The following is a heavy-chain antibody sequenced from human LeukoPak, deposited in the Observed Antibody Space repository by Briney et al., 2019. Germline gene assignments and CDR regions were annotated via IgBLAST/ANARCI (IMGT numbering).Heavy chain of an antibody. CDR3: ARLGDTYYFDY. D-gene: IGHD5-18*01. V-gene: IGHV4-39*01. J-gene: IGHJ4*02. CDR1: GGSISSYY. CDR2: IYYSGST. Sequence: SETLSLTCTVSGGSISSYYWSWIRQPPGKGLEWIGSIYYSGSTYYNPSLKSRVTISVDTSKNQFSLKLSSVTAADTAVYYCARLGDTYYFDYWGQGTLVTVSS.